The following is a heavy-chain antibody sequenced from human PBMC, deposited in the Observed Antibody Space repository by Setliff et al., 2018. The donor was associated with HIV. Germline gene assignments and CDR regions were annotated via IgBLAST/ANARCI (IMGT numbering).Heavy chain of an antibody. Sequence: TLSLTCAVSGGSISSDNWWTWVRQAPGKGLEWIGEIYHSEYTNYNPSLKSRVSMSVDKSKNQFSLKLSSVTAADTAVYYCALRMKNELTIFNIIKARRNWFDPWSQGTLVTVSS. J-gene: IGHJ5*02. D-gene: IGHD3-3*01. CDR2: IYHSEYT. CDR3: ALRMKNELTIFNIIKARRNWFDP. V-gene: IGHV4-4*02. CDR1: GGSISSDNW.